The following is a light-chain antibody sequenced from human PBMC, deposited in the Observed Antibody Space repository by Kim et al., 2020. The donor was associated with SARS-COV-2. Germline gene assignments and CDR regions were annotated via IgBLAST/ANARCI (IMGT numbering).Light chain of an antibody. J-gene: IGKJ2*01. CDR3: QQYNSYSPVT. Sequence: SVRDRVTIACRASQSISSWLAWYQQKPGKAPKLLIYKASSLESGVPSRFSGSGSGTEFTLTISSLQPDDFATYYCQQYNSYSPVTFGQGTKLEI. V-gene: IGKV1-5*03. CDR1: QSISSW. CDR2: KAS.